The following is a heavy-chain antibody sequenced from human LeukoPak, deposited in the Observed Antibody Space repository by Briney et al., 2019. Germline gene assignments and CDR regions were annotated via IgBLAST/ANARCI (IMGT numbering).Heavy chain of an antibody. CDR1: GGSFSGYY. Sequence: SETLSLTCAVYGGSFSGYYWSWIRQPPGKGLEWIGEINHSGSTNYNPSLKSRVTTSVDTSKNQFSLKLSSVTAADTAVYYCARGGYCSSTSCRYYYYYYMDVWGKGTTVTVSS. D-gene: IGHD2-2*01. CDR2: INHSGST. J-gene: IGHJ6*03. CDR3: ARGGYCSSTSCRYYYYYYMDV. V-gene: IGHV4-34*01.